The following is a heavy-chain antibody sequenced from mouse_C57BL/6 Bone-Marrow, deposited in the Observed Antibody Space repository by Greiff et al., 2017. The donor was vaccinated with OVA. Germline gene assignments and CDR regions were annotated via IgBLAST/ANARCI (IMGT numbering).Heavy chain of an antibody. J-gene: IGHJ3*01. V-gene: IGHV1-19*01. D-gene: IGHD2-3*01. CDR3: AIGGWLLAFAY. CDR1: GYTFTDYS. CDR2: INPYNGGT. Sequence: EVKLMESGPVLVKPGASVKMSCKASGYTFTDYSMHWVKQSHGKSLEWIGVINPYNGGTSYNQKFKGTAPLTVDKSSSTAYMELNSLTSEDSAVYYCAIGGWLLAFAYWGQGTRVTGSA.